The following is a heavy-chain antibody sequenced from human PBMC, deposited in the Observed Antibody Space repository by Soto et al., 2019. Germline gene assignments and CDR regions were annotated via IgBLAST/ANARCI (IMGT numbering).Heavy chain of an antibody. Sequence: GGSLRLSCAASGFTFDDYAMHWVRQAPGKGLEWVSGISWNSGFIGYADSVKGRFTISRDNAKTSLYLQMNSLRAEDTALYYCAKDTIRGIYNWKYCNYWGQGTLVTVSS. J-gene: IGHJ4*02. CDR1: GFTFDDYA. V-gene: IGHV3-9*01. CDR3: AKDTIRGIYNWKYCNY. D-gene: IGHD1-1*01. CDR2: ISWNSGFI.